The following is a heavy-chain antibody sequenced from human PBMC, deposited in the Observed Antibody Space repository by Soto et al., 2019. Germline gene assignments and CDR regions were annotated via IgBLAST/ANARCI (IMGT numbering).Heavy chain of an antibody. CDR2: ISGSGGGT. D-gene: IGHD5-18*01. CDR3: ANSRLSAMESYYYYAMDV. V-gene: IGHV3-23*01. Sequence: GGSLRLSCAASGFTFSSYAMTWVRQAPGKGLEWVSAISGSGGGTYYADSVKGRFTISRDNSKNTLYLQMNILRAEDTALYYCANSRLSAMESYYYYAMDVWGQGTTVTVSS. CDR1: GFTFSSYA. J-gene: IGHJ6*02.